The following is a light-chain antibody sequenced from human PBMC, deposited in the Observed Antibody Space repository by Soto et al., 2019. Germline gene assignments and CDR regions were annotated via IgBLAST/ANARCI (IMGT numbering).Light chain of an antibody. CDR3: QQYDTSPMYT. Sequence: EIVLTQSPGTLPLSPGERATLSCRASQSIASNYLAWYQQKPGQAPRLLIYAASNRATGIPDRFSGSGSGADFTLPISRLEPEDFAVYYCQQYDTSPMYTFGQGTNLEIK. V-gene: IGKV3-20*01. J-gene: IGKJ2*01. CDR2: AAS. CDR1: QSIASNY.